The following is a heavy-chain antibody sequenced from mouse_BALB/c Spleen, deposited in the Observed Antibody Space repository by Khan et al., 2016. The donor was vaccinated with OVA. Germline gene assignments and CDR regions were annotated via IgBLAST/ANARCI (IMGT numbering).Heavy chain of an antibody. V-gene: IGHV5-9-3*01. D-gene: IGHD2-2*01. Sequence: EVELVESGGGLVKPGGSLKLPCSASGFTFSSYAMSWVRQTPEKRLEWVATISTGGHYTFYPDSVKGRFTISRDNAKNTLYLQMSSLRSEDTAMYYCARSLVDYHAMDYWGQGTSVTVSS. CDR3: ARSLVDYHAMDY. CDR1: GFTFSSYA. J-gene: IGHJ4*01. CDR2: ISTGGHYT.